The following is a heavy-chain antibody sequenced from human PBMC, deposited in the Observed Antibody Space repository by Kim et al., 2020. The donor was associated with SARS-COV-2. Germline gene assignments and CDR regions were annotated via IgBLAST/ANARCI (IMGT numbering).Heavy chain of an antibody. CDR3: AGSSRSGPFDY. CDR2: ISYDGSNK. Sequence: GGSLRLSCAASGFTFSSYAMHWVRQAPGKGLEWVAVISYDGSNKYYADSVKGRFTISRDNSKNTLYLQMNSLRAEDTAVYYCAGSSRSGPFDYWGQGTLV. J-gene: IGHJ4*02. CDR1: GFTFSSYA. D-gene: IGHD3-16*02. V-gene: IGHV3-30*04.